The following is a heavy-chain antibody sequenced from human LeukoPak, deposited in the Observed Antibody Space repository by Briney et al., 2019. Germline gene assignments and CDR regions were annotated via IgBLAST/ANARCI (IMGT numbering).Heavy chain of an antibody. V-gene: IGHV4-38-2*02. D-gene: IGHD6-19*01. CDR3: ATYEAEYSSGWLDAFDI. CDR2: IYHSGST. Sequence: PSETLSLTCTVSGYSISSGYYWGWIRQPPGKGLEWIGSIYHSGSTNYNPSLKSRVTISVDTSKNQFSLKLSSVTAADTAVYYCATYEAEYSSGWLDAFDIWGQGTMVTVSS. CDR1: GYSISSGYY. J-gene: IGHJ3*02.